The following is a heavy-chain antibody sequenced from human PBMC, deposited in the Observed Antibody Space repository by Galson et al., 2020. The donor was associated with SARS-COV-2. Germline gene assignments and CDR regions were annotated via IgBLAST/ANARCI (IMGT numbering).Heavy chain of an antibody. CDR1: GFTFSGSA. Sequence: GESLKISCAASGFTFSGSAMHWVRQASGKGLEWVGRIRSKANSYATAYAASVKGRFTISRDDSKNTAYLQMNSLKTEDTAVYYCTRPEIAAAGTDYWGQGTLVTVSS. D-gene: IGHD6-13*01. V-gene: IGHV3-73*01. J-gene: IGHJ4*02. CDR3: TRPEIAAAGTDY. CDR2: IRSKANSYAT.